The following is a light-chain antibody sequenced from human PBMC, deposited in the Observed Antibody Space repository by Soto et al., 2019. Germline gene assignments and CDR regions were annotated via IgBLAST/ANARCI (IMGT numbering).Light chain of an antibody. Sequence: AIQMTQSPSSLSASVGDRVTITCRASQGIRNDLGWYQQKPGKAPKLLIYAASSLQSGVPSRFSGSGSGTDFTLTISSLQPEDFAVYYCQQLFMYPPTFGPGTKVDIK. V-gene: IGKV1-6*01. J-gene: IGKJ3*01. CDR1: QGIRND. CDR2: AAS. CDR3: QQLFMYPPT.